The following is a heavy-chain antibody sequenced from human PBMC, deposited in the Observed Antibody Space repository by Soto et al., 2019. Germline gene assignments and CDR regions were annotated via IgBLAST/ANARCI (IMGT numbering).Heavy chain of an antibody. V-gene: IGHV3-23*01. CDR1: GLTFSSYA. J-gene: IGHJ4*02. Sequence: GRSLRLSCAAPGLTFSSYAIRPDRQSPGKGLGWVSAMSGSGGSTYYADSVKGRFTISRDNSKNTLYLQRRSLRAEDAAAYYCVKWHTSNFDSLPFTGFDFWGQGTQLTVSS. CDR3: VKWHTSNFDSLPFTGFDF. CDR2: MSGSGGST. D-gene: IGHD3-22*01.